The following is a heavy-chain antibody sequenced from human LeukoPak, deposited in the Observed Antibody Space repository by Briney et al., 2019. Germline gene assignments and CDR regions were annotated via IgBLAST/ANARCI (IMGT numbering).Heavy chain of an antibody. V-gene: IGHV1-2*02. D-gene: IGHD5-18*01. Sequence: ASVKVSCKASGYTFTGYYMHWVRQAPGQGLEWMGWINPNSGGTNYAQKFQGRVTMTRDTSISTAYMELSRLRSDDTAVYYCARDGGYSYIFAFDIWGQGTMVTVSS. CDR1: GYTFTGYY. CDR2: INPNSGGT. J-gene: IGHJ3*02. CDR3: ARDGGYSYIFAFDI.